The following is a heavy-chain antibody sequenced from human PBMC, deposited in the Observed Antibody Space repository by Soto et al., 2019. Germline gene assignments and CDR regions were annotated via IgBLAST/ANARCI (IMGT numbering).Heavy chain of an antibody. V-gene: IGHV1-69*08. CDR1: GDTFSSYT. CDR3: ARRRYCGYDCYHKHYNGMDV. D-gene: IGHD2-21*02. CDR2: IIPVLGTT. J-gene: IGHJ6*02. Sequence: QVQLVQSEAEVKKPGSSVRVSCRASGDTFSSYTVNWLRQAPGQGLEWMGRIIPVLGTTDYAQKFKGRVTITTDKSRKTADMELSSLRSEDTAVYYCARRRYCGYDCYHKHYNGMDVWGRGTTVTVAS.